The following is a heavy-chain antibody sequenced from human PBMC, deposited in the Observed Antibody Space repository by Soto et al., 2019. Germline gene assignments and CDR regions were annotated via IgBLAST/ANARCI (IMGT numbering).Heavy chain of an antibody. CDR3: SRERVAAARGDFYYGMAV. CDR1: GGSISSSSYY. D-gene: IGHD6-13*01. V-gene: IGHV4-39*02. CDR2: IYYSGST. J-gene: IGHJ6*02. Sequence: ASETLSLTCTVSGGSISSSSYYWGWIRQPPEKRLEWIGSIYYSGSTYYNPSLKSRVTISVDTSKNQFSLKLSSVTAADTAVYYFSRERVAAARGDFYYGMAVRGQGTTVTVSS.